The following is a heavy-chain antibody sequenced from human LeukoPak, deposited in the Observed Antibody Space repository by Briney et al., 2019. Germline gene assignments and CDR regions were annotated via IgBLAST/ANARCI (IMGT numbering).Heavy chain of an antibody. CDR3: AKNPMIVYFDY. V-gene: IGHV3-23*01. D-gene: IGHD3-22*01. J-gene: IGHJ4*02. Sequence: GGSLRLSCAASGFTFSSYAMSRVRQAPGKGLEWVSAISGSGGSTYYADSVKGRFTISRNNSKNTLYLQMNSLRAEDTAVYYCAKNPMIVYFDYWGQGTLVTVSS. CDR1: GFTFSSYA. CDR2: ISGSGGST.